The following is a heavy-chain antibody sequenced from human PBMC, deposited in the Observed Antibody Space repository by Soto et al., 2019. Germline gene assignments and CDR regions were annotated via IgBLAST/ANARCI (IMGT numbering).Heavy chain of an antibody. Sequence: GGSLRLSCAASGFTFSSYAMSWVRQAPGKGLEWVSAISGSGGSTYYADSVKGRFTISRDNSKNTLYLQMNSLRAEDTAVYYCAKDLGTGYYDSSGYYCFDYWGQGTLVTVSS. D-gene: IGHD3-22*01. CDR1: GFTFSSYA. V-gene: IGHV3-23*01. CDR2: ISGSGGST. CDR3: AKDLGTGYYDSSGYYCFDY. J-gene: IGHJ4*02.